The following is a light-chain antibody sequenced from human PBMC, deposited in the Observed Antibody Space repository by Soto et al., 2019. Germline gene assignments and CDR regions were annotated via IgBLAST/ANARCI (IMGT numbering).Light chain of an antibody. J-gene: IGLJ1*01. V-gene: IGLV2-14*01. Sequence: QSALTQPASVSGSPGQSITFSCTGTSSDVGGYNYVSWYQQHPAKAPKLMIYDVSNRPSGVSDRFSGSKSGNTASLTISGLQAEDEADYYCYSYTSSSTYVFGTGTKVTVL. CDR3: YSYTSSSTYV. CDR1: SSDVGGYNY. CDR2: DVS.